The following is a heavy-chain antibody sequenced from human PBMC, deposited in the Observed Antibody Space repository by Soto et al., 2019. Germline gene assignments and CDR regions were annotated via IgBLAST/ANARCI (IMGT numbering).Heavy chain of an antibody. CDR3: ARDLGDSSSWSGPYHGMDV. J-gene: IGHJ6*02. V-gene: IGHV1-2*04. CDR1: EYTFTGSY. CDR2: INPNSGGT. Sequence: ASVKVSCKASEYTFTGSYMPWVRQAPGQGLEWMGSINPNSGGTNYAQKFQGWVTMTRDSSISTAYMELSRLRSDDTDVYYCARDLGDSSSWSGPYHGMDVWGQGTTVTVSS. D-gene: IGHD6-13*01.